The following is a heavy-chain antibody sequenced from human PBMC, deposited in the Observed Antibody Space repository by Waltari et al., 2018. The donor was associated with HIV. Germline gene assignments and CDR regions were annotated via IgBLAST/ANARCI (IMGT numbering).Heavy chain of an antibody. V-gene: IGHV1-2*02. CDR1: GYTFTGYY. Sequence: QVQLVQSGTEVKKPGASVTVSCKASGYTFTGYYMHWVRQAPGQGLEWMGWINPNSGGTKYAQKFQGRVTVTRDTSISTAYMELSRLRSDDTAVYYCTRDAASSGYWYFDLWGRGTLVTVSS. CDR2: INPNSGGT. J-gene: IGHJ2*01. D-gene: IGHD3-10*01. CDR3: TRDAASSGYWYFDL.